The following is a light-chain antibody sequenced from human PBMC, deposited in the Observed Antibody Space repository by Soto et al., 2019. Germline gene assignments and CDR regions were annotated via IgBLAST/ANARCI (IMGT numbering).Light chain of an antibody. CDR1: SSDVGGDNY. Sequence: QSALTQPPSESGSPGQSVTISCTGTSSDVGGDNYVSWYKQHPGKATKLMIDEVSKRPSGVPDRFSGSKSGNTASLTVSGLKAKNEADYYCCSYARSNNLGVCCGGTKLTVL. CDR2: EVS. J-gene: IGLJ2*01. V-gene: IGLV2-8*01. CDR3: CSYARSNNLGV.